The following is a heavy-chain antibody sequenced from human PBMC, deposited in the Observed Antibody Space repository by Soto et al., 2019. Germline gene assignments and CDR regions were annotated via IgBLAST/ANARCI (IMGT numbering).Heavy chain of an antibody. Sequence: SETLSLTCTVSGGSISTYYWGWIRQPPGKGLEWIGYIYYSGSTNYNPSLKSRVTISVDTSKNQFSLKLSSVTAADTAVYYCARERGYCSGGSCSFDLDYWGQGTLVT. CDR3: ARERGYCSGGSCSFDLDY. J-gene: IGHJ4*02. V-gene: IGHV4-59*01. CDR1: GGSISTYY. D-gene: IGHD2-15*01. CDR2: IYYSGST.